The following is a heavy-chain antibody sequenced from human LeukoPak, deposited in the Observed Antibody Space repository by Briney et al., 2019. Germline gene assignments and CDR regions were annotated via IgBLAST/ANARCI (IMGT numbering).Heavy chain of an antibody. Sequence: SETLSLTCTVSGGSISSHYWSWIRQHPGKGLEWIGYIYYSGSTYYNPSLKSRVTISVDTSKNQFSLKLSSVTAADTAVYYCARGEMATIYFDYWGQGTLVTVSS. D-gene: IGHD5-24*01. CDR2: IYYSGST. V-gene: IGHV4-59*06. CDR3: ARGEMATIYFDY. CDR1: GGSISSHY. J-gene: IGHJ4*02.